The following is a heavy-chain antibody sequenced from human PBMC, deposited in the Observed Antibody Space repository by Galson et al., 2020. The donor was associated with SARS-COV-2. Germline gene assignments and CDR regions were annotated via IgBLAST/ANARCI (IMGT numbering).Heavy chain of an antibody. V-gene: IGHV3-30*03. CDR2: ISYDGSNK. J-gene: IGHJ6*02. Sequence: QLGESLKISCAASGFTFSSYGMHWVRQAPGKGLEWGAVISYDGSNKYYADSVKGRFTISRDNSKNTLYLQMNSLRAEDTAVYYCAISGWELRALHYYYGMDVWGQGTTVTVSS. CDR1: GFTFSSYG. D-gene: IGHD1-26*01. CDR3: AISGWELRALHYYYGMDV.